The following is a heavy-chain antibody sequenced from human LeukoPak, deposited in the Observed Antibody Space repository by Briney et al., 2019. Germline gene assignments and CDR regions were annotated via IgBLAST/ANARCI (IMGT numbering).Heavy chain of an antibody. J-gene: IGHJ4*02. V-gene: IGHV3-74*01. CDR2: VSSDGSST. Sequence: GGSLRLSCAASGFTFTSYWMHWVRQAPGKGLVWVSRVSSDGSSTRYADCVKGRFTISRDNAKNTLSLQMNSLRAEDTAVYYCARGGSWYFDHWGQGTLVTVSS. CDR3: ARGGSWYFDH. CDR1: GFTFTSYW. D-gene: IGHD2-15*01.